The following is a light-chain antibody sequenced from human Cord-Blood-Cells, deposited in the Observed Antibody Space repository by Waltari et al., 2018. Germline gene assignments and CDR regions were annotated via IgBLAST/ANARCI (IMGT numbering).Light chain of an antibody. CDR3: QQYKIYSRS. CDR1: QSISSC. V-gene: IGKV1-5*03. Sequence: DIKMTQSTSTLSASVGDRVTITCRAFQSISSCLTLYHQKPGKAPNLLIYKASSLESGVPSRFSGSGSGTEFTLTTSSLQPDDFATYYFQQYKIYSRSFVQGTKVEIK. J-gene: IGKJ1*01. CDR2: KAS.